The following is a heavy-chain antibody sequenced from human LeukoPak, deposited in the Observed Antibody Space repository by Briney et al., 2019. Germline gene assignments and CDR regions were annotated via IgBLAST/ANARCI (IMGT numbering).Heavy chain of an antibody. D-gene: IGHD6-13*01. V-gene: IGHV4-4*09. CDR3: ARHYWGISSSWYHNYYYSMDV. J-gene: IGHJ6*03. CDR2: IYTSGST. CDR1: GGSISSYY. Sequence: PSETLSLTCTVSGGSISSYYWSWIRQPPGKGLEWIGYIYTSGSTNYNPSLKSRVTISVDPSKNQFSLKLSSVTAAATAVYSCARHYWGISSSWYHNYYYSMDVWGKGTTVTVSS.